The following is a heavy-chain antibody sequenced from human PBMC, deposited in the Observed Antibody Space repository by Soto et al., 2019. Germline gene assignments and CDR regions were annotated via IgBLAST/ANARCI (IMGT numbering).Heavy chain of an antibody. CDR1: GFTFDNYA. CDR2: ISGTGGTT. D-gene: IGHD3-9*01. Sequence: EVQLLESGGGLVQPGGSLRLSCAASGFTFDNYAMTWVRQAPGKGLEWVSRISGTGGTTYYVDSVKGRFTISRDNSKSMVYLQMNSLRAEDTAVYYCAKAQFRGFDKGFDYRGRGSLVTVSS. CDR3: AKAQFRGFDKGFDY. V-gene: IGHV3-23*01. J-gene: IGHJ4*02.